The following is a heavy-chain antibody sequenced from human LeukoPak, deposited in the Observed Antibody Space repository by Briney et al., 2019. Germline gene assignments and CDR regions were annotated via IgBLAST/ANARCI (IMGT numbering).Heavy chain of an antibody. V-gene: IGHV3-23*01. CDR2: ISGSGGST. D-gene: IGHD3-10*01. Sequence: PGGSLRLSCAASGFTFSSYAVSWVRQAPGKGLEWVSAISGSGGSTYYADSVKGRFTISRDNSKNTLYLQMNSLRAEDTAVYYCAKDRYYGSGSLPGDVWGQGTTVTVSS. CDR3: AKDRYYGSGSLPGDV. CDR1: GFTFSSYA. J-gene: IGHJ6*02.